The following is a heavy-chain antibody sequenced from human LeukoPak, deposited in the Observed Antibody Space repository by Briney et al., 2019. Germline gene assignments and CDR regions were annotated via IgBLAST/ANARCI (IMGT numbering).Heavy chain of an antibody. V-gene: IGHV1-46*01. Sequence: ASVKVSCKSSGYTFTGYYIHWVRQAPGQGLEWMGMINPSRGSTSYAQKFQGGLTMTRDTSTSTVYMELSSLRSEDTAVYYCARGVQLERRYYNWFDPWGQGTLVTVSS. CDR1: GYTFTGYY. CDR3: ARGVQLERRYYNWFDP. CDR2: INPSRGST. D-gene: IGHD1-1*01. J-gene: IGHJ5*02.